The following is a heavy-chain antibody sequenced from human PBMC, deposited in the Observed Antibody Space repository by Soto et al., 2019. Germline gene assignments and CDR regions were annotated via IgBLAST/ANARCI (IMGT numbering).Heavy chain of an antibody. CDR1: GFTVSTKY. D-gene: IGHD3-16*01. V-gene: IGHV3-66*01. Sequence: VQLVESGGGLLQPGGSLRLSCAASGFTVSTKYMSWVRQAPGKGLEWVSVIYSGGSTFYADSVRGRFTISRDNSKNTVNLQMNSLRAEDTAVYYCARDPWAADYWGQGTLVTVSS. CDR2: IYSGGST. CDR3: ARDPWAADY. J-gene: IGHJ4*02.